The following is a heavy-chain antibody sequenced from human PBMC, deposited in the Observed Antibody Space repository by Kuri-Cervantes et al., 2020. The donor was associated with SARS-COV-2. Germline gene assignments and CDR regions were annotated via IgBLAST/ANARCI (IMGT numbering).Heavy chain of an antibody. J-gene: IGHJ6*03. Sequence: GESLKISCAASGFTFSSYWMHWVRQAPGKGLVWVSRINSDGSSTSYADSVKGRFTISRDNAKDTLYLQMDSLRAEDTAVYYCARDKFYDFWSGYPEGYYYYYYMDVWGKGTTVTVSS. CDR2: INSDGSST. CDR3: ARDKFYDFWSGYPEGYYYYYYMDV. D-gene: IGHD3-3*01. V-gene: IGHV3-74*01. CDR1: GFTFSSYW.